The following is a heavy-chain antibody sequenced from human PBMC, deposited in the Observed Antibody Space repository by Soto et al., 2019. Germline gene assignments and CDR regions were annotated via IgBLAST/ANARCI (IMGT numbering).Heavy chain of an antibody. Sequence: GESLKISCKGSGYSFTSYWIGWVRQMPGKGLEWMGIIYPGDSDTRYSPSFQGQVTISADKSISTAYLQWSSLKASDTAMYYCARHAHRPSSSLYYGMDVWGQGTTVTVSS. V-gene: IGHV5-51*01. CDR3: ARHAHRPSSSLYYGMDV. J-gene: IGHJ6*02. D-gene: IGHD6-6*01. CDR1: GYSFTSYW. CDR2: IYPGDSDT.